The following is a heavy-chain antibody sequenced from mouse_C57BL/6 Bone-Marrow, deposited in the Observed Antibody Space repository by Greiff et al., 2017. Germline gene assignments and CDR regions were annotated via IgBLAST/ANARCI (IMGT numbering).Heavy chain of an antibody. CDR2: IYPGGGYT. V-gene: IGHV1-63*01. Sequence: QVQLQHSGAELVRPGTSVKMSCKASGYTFTNYWIGWAKQRPGHGLEWIGDIYPGGGYTNYNEKFKGKATLTADKSSSTAYMQFSSLTSEDSAIYYCARTGYWYFDVWGTGTTVTVSS. CDR3: ARTGYWYFDV. CDR1: GYTFTNYW. D-gene: IGHD4-1*01. J-gene: IGHJ1*03.